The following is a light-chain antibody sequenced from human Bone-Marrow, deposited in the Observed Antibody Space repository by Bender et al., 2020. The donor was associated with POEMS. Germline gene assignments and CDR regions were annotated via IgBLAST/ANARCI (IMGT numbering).Light chain of an antibody. CDR1: SSDVGGYNY. CDR3: CSYAAGTTYV. J-gene: IGLJ1*01. CDR2: EVN. V-gene: IGLV2-8*01. Sequence: QSALTQPPSASGSPGQSVTISCTGTSSDVGGYNYVSWYQQHPGKAPKLMIYEVNKRPSGVPDRFSGSKSGNTASLTVSGLQAEDEADYYCCSYAAGTTYVFGSGTKVTVL.